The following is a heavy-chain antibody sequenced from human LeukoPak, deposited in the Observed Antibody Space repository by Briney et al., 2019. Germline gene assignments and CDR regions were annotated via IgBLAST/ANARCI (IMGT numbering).Heavy chain of an antibody. V-gene: IGHV3-74*01. Sequence: GGSLRLSCAASGFTFSRHWMHWVRQAPGKGLVWVSRINSDGSSTSYADSVKGRFTISRDTAKNTLYLQMISLRADDTAVYYCARGSGSYSSDAFDIWGQGTMVTVSS. D-gene: IGHD3-10*01. CDR3: ARGSGSYSSDAFDI. CDR2: INSDGSST. CDR1: GFTFSRHW. J-gene: IGHJ3*02.